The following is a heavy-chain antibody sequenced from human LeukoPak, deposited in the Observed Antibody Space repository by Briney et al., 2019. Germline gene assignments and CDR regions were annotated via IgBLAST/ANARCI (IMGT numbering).Heavy chain of an antibody. J-gene: IGHJ3*02. Sequence: ASVKVSCKASGYTLTSYFMHWVRQAPGQGLEWMGIIDPSGGSTSYAQKFQGRVTMTRDMPTTTVYMELSSLRSEDTAVYYCARDRGQHAFDIWGQGTMVTVSS. V-gene: IGHV1-46*01. CDR1: GYTLTSYF. D-gene: IGHD1-1*01. CDR2: IDPSGGST. CDR3: ARDRGQHAFDI.